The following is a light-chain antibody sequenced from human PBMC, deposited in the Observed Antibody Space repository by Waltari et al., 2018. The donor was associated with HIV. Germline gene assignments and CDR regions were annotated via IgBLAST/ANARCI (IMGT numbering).Light chain of an antibody. V-gene: IGKV3-11*01. CDR3: QQRSNWLFT. J-gene: IGKJ3*01. CDR2: DAS. Sequence: EIVLTQSPATLSLSPGARATLSCRASQSVSSYLAWYQQKPGQAPRLLIYDASNRATGIPARFSGSGSGTDLTLTISSLEPEDFAVYYCQQRSNWLFTFGPGTKVDIK. CDR1: QSVSSY.